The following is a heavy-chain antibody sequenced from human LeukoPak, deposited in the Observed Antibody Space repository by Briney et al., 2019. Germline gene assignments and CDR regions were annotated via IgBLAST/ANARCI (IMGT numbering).Heavy chain of an antibody. CDR3: ARRPNDYDSSGLDY. D-gene: IGHD3-22*01. Sequence: ASVKVSCKASGYTFRNFGISWVRQAPGRGPEWIGWISTYHGATNYAQRLQGRVTLTTDTSTSTAYMELRSLTSDDTAVYYCARRPNDYDSSGLDYWGQGTLVTVSS. V-gene: IGHV1-18*01. CDR2: ISTYHGAT. J-gene: IGHJ4*02. CDR1: GYTFRNFG.